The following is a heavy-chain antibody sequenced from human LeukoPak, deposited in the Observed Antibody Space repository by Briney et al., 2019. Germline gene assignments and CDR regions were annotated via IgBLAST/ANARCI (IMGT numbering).Heavy chain of an antibody. CDR1: GFTFSGYS. CDR2: ISSSSSYI. V-gene: IGHV3-21*01. Sequence: GGSLRLSCAASGFTFSGYSMNWVRQAPGKGLEWVSSISSSSSYIYYADSVKGRFTISRDNAKNSLYLQMNSLRAEDTAVYYCARGVGRDNWFDPWGQGTLVTVSS. CDR3: ARGVGRDNWFDP. J-gene: IGHJ5*02. D-gene: IGHD2-15*01.